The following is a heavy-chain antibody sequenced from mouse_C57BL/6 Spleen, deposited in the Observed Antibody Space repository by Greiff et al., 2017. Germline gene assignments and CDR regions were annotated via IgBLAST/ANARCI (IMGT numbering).Heavy chain of an antibody. V-gene: IGHV1-69*01. J-gene: IGHJ4*01. Sequence: VQLQQPGAELVMPGASVKLSCKASGYTFTSYWMHWVKQRPGQGLEWIGEIDPSDSYTNYNQKFKGKSTLTVDKSSSTAYMQLSSLTSEDSAVYYCARTAYYSNYQYYYAMDYWGQGTSVTVSS. CDR1: GYTFTSYW. D-gene: IGHD2-5*01. CDR3: ARTAYYSNYQYYYAMDY. CDR2: IDPSDSYT.